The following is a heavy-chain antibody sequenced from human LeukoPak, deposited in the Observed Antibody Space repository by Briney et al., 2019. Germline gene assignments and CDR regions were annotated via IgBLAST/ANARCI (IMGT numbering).Heavy chain of an antibody. D-gene: IGHD3-22*01. Sequence: GGSLRLSCAASGFTFSSYGMHWVRQAPGKGLEWVAFIRYDGSNKYYADSVKGRFTTSRDNSKNTLYLQMNSLRAEDTAVYYCARGGQGGYDSSGYYSLDYWGQGTLVTVSS. J-gene: IGHJ4*02. CDR1: GFTFSSYG. CDR3: ARGGQGGYDSSGYYSLDY. V-gene: IGHV3-30*02. CDR2: IRYDGSNK.